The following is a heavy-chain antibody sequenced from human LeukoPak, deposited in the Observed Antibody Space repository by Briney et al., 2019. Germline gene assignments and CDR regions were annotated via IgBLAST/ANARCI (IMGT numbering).Heavy chain of an antibody. V-gene: IGHV1-24*01. CDR1: GYTLNELS. CDR2: FDPEDGET. D-gene: IGHD1-26*01. CDR3: ATSPVGLAKAPY. Sequence: GASVKVSCKVSGYTLNELSMHWVRQAPGKGLEWMGGFDPEDGETIYAQKFQGRVTMTEDTSTDTAYMELSSLRSEDTAVYYCATSPVGLAKAPYWGQGTLVTVSS. J-gene: IGHJ4*02.